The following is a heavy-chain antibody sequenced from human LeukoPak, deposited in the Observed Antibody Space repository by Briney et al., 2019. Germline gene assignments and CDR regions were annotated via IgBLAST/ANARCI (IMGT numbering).Heavy chain of an antibody. CDR2: INNDGSTT. J-gene: IGHJ6*03. CDR3: ARELSYYYYMDV. Sequence: GGSLRLSCAASGFTFSNYWMHWVRQTPGKGLVWVSHINNDGSTTTYADSVKGRFTISRDNAKNSLYLQMNSLRAEDTAVYYCARELSYYYYMDVWGKGTTVTVSS. V-gene: IGHV3-74*03. CDR1: GFTFSNYW.